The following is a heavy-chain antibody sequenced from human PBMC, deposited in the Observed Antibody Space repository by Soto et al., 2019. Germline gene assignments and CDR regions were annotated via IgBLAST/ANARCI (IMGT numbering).Heavy chain of an antibody. CDR2: INHSGST. J-gene: IGHJ6*03. V-gene: IGHV4-34*01. CDR3: ARGNIVVVVAATYNYMDG. CDR1: GGSFSGYY. D-gene: IGHD2-15*01. Sequence: SETLSLTCAVYGGSFSGYYWSWIRQPPGKGLEWIGEINHSGSTNYNPSLKSRVTISVDTSKNQFSLKLTSVTAAGTAVYCCARGNIVVVVAATYNYMDGWGKGTTVTVSS.